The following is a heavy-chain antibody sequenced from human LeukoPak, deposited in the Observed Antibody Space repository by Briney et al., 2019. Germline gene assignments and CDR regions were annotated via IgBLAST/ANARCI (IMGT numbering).Heavy chain of an antibody. J-gene: IGHJ6*02. CDR2: ISSSSYI. CDR3: ARLTYYYDRIPMDV. Sequence: GGSLRLSCAASGFTFSSYSMNWVRQAPGKGLEWVSSISSSSYIYYADSVKGRFTISRDNAKNSLYLQMNSLRAEDTAVYYCARLTYYYDRIPMDVWGQGTTVTVSS. D-gene: IGHD3-22*01. CDR1: GFTFSSYS. V-gene: IGHV3-21*01.